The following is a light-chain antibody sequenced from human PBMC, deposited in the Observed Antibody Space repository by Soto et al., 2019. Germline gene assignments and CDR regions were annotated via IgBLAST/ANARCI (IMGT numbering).Light chain of an antibody. J-gene: IGKJ1*01. Sequence: EIVLTLSPATLSSFPGDRVTLSCRASQAVNTRLAWYQHKPGQAPRLLIYLASNRAAGVPARFSGSGSGTDFTLTISNVEPEDFEVYYCHQRQSWPRTVGQETKVDIK. CDR3: HQRQSWPRT. CDR1: QAVNTR. CDR2: LAS. V-gene: IGKV3-11*01.